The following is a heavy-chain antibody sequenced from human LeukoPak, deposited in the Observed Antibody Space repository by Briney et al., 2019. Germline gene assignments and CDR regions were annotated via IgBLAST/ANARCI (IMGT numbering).Heavy chain of an antibody. J-gene: IGHJ4*02. CDR2: INPNSGGT. Sequence: ASVTVSCKASGYTFTGYYMHWVRQAPGQGLEWMGWINPNSGGTNYAQKFQGRVTMTRDTSISTAYMELSRLRSDDTAVYYCARDQGGELVPDYWGQGTLVTVSS. CDR3: ARDQGGELVPDY. CDR1: GYTFTGYY. V-gene: IGHV1-2*02. D-gene: IGHD1-1*01.